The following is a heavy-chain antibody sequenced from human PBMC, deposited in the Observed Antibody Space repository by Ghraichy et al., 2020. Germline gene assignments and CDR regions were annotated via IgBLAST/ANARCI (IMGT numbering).Heavy chain of an antibody. D-gene: IGHD4-17*01. CDR2: INHSGST. CDR3: ARARDYVRYYYGMDV. V-gene: IGHV4-34*01. CDR1: GGSFSGYY. J-gene: IGHJ6*02. Sequence: SQTLSLTCAVYGGSFSGYYWSWIRQPPGKGLEWIGEINHSGSTNYNPSLKSRVTISVDTSKNQFSLKLSSVTAADTAVYYCARARDYVRYYYGMDVWGQGTTVTVSS.